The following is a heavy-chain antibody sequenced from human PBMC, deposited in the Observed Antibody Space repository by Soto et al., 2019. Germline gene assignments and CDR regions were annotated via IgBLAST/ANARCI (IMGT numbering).Heavy chain of an antibody. CDR1: GFPFVHYP. J-gene: IGHJ6*03. D-gene: IGHD2-15*01. CDR3: AKVGPQYNSKSYCHDYYNVDV. CDR2: MNWTSGSI. V-gene: IGHV3-9*01. Sequence: EAQRLESGGGLVQPGRSLILSCAASGFPFVHYPLHCFRQAPGQVLEWVSGMNWTSGSIGYADSVKGRFTISRDNAKNVFSLQINGRRTEDTALYSCAKVGPQYNSKSYCHDYYNVDVWGNETTVTVSS.